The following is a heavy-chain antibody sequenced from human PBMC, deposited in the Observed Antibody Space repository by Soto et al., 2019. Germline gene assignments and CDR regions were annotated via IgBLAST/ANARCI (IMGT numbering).Heavy chain of an antibody. D-gene: IGHD6-19*01. J-gene: IGHJ4*02. CDR3: ARDENIERYSSGWLPDFDY. Sequence: QVQLVESGGGVVQPGRSLRLSCAASGFTFSSYAMHWVRQAPGKGLEWVAVISYDGSNKYYADSVKGRFTISRDNSKNTLYLQMNRLRAEDTAVYYCARDENIERYSSGWLPDFDYWGQGTLVTVSS. CDR1: GFTFSSYA. CDR2: ISYDGSNK. V-gene: IGHV3-30-3*01.